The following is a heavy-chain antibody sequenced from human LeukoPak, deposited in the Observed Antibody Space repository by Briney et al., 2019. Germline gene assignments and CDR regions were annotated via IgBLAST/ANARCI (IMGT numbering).Heavy chain of an antibody. CDR1: GFTFSSYS. D-gene: IGHD3-16*02. J-gene: IGHJ6*02. Sequence: GGSLRLSCAASGFTFSSYSMNWVRQAPGKGLEWISYISSSGSALDYADSVKGRFTISRDNAKNSLYLQMNSLRDEDTAVYYCARLLSPRYGMDVWGQGTTVTVPS. CDR2: ISSSGSAL. CDR3: ARLLSPRYGMDV. V-gene: IGHV3-48*02.